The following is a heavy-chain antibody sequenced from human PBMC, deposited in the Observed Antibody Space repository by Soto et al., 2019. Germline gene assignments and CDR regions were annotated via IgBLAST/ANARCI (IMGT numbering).Heavy chain of an antibody. CDR2: VYHTGRT. Sequence: SETLSLTGTVSGGSISSYCCSWIRQPPGKGLEWIGYVYHTGRTSYNPSLKSRVSISMDTSKNQFSLNLDSVTAADTAVYFCARDFAYFDSWGQGTLVTVSS. D-gene: IGHD3-3*01. V-gene: IGHV4-59*01. CDR1: GGSISSYC. CDR3: ARDFAYFDS. J-gene: IGHJ4*02.